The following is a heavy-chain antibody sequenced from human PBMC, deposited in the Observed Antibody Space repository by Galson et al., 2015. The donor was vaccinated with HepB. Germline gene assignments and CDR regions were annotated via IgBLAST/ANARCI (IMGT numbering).Heavy chain of an antibody. Sequence: SVKVSCKASGYTFNSYGISWVRQAPGQGLEWMGWVSAYNNDAESAQTFQDRVIMTTDTSTTTAYLELRSLTSDDTAVYYCTKDRPFLSVAPTLYYFDHWGQGTLVTVSS. CDR3: TKDRPFLSVAPTLYYFDH. J-gene: IGHJ4*02. CDR2: VSAYNNDA. D-gene: IGHD5-12*01. V-gene: IGHV1-18*01. CDR1: GYTFNSYG.